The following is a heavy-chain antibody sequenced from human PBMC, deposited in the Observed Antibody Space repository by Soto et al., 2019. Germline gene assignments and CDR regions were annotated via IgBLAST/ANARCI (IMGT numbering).Heavy chain of an antibody. CDR3: ARAGDYDILTGYYKGPYYYYGMDV. J-gene: IGHJ6*02. D-gene: IGHD3-9*01. CDR2: IYHSGST. Sequence: PSETLSLTCAVSGGSISSGGYSWSWIRQPPGKGLEWIGYIYHSGSTYYNPSLKSRVTISVDRSKNQFSLKLSSVTAADTAVYYCARAGDYDILTGYYKGPYYYYGMDVWAQGTTVTVSS. CDR1: GGSISSGGYS. V-gene: IGHV4-30-2*01.